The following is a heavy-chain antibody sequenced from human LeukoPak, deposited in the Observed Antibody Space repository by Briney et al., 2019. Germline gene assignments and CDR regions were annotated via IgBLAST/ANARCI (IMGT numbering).Heavy chain of an antibody. V-gene: IGHV3-23*01. CDR1: AFTFRSYA. CDR3: AKPKDNSLYCFDY. D-gene: IGHD1-20*01. Sequence: GGSLRLSCAASAFTFRSYAMRWVRQAGGKGLEWVSAIRGSGGSTYYADSVKGRFTISRDNSKNTLYLQMSSLRAEDTAVYYCAKPKDNSLYCFDYWGQGTLVTVSS. CDR2: IRGSGGST. J-gene: IGHJ4*02.